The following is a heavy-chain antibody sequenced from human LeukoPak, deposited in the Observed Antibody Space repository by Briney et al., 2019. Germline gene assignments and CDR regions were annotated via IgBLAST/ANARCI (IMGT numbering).Heavy chain of an antibody. CDR3: ARGTRYCSGGSCYSGASNWFDP. V-gene: IGHV3-13*01. CDR1: GFTFSSYD. J-gene: IGHJ5*02. Sequence: GGSLRLSCAAPGFTFSSYDMHWVRQATGKGLEWVSAIGTAGDTYYPGSVKGRFTISRENAKNSLYLQMNSLRAGDTAVYYCARGTRYCSGGSCYSGASNWFDPWGQGTLVTVSS. CDR2: IGTAGDT. D-gene: IGHD2-15*01.